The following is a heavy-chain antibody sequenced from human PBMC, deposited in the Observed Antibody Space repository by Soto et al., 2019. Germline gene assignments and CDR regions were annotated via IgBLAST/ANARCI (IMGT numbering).Heavy chain of an antibody. J-gene: IGHJ2*01. CDR1: GFPFSSFA. CDR3: AKGRGALRENGYFAQ. CDR2: AGSGGSI. V-gene: IGHV3-23*01. D-gene: IGHD3-10*01. Sequence: EVQLLESGGGLVQPGGSLRLSCAASGFPFSSFAMTWVRQAPGKGLDWVSTAGSGGSISYADSVKGRFTISRDNSKSTLYLRISSLSTEDTAVYYWAKGRGALRENGYFAQGSRGPLVTVAP.